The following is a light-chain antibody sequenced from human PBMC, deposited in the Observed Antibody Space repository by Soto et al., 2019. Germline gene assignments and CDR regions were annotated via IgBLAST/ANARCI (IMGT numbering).Light chain of an antibody. CDR1: SSDVGAYNF. CDR2: KVS. Sequence: QSVLTQPASVSGSPGQSITISCTGTSSDVGAYNFVSWYQQHPGIAPQLMIYKVSNRPSGISNRFSGSKSGNTASLTISGLQAEDEADYYCTSYTSSSTWVFGGGTKLTVL. V-gene: IGLV2-14*01. CDR3: TSYTSSSTWV. J-gene: IGLJ3*02.